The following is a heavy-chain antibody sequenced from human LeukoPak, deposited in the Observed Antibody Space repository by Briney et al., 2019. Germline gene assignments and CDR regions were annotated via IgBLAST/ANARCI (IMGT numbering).Heavy chain of an antibody. CDR3: ARVVFDKVWGSYLGAFDV. D-gene: IGHD3-16*02. V-gene: IGHV3-74*01. CDR1: GFTFSSYW. Sequence: GGSLRLSCVASGFTFSSYWMHWVRQAPGKGLVWVSRINSDGSSTSYADSVKGRFTFSRDNAKNTLYLQMNSLRAEDTAVYYCARVVFDKVWGSYLGAFDVWGQGTMVTVSS. CDR2: INSDGSST. J-gene: IGHJ3*01.